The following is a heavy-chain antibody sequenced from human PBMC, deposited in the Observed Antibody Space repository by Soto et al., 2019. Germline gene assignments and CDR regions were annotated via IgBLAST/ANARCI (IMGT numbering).Heavy chain of an antibody. J-gene: IGHJ4*02. V-gene: IGHV1-69*01. CDR1: GGTFSSYP. Sequence: QVQLVQSGAEVKKPGSSVKVSCKTFGGTFSSYPISWVRQATGEGLEWMGAITPIFGTTDYAQNFQGRLTITADESTSTAYMELTSLRSEDTATDFCARIGTSVGGYWGQGTLVTVSS. CDR3: ARIGTSVGGY. CDR2: ITPIFGTT. D-gene: IGHD2-15*01.